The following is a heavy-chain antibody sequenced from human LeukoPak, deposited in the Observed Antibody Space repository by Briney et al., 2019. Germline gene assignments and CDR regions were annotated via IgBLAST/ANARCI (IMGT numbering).Heavy chain of an antibody. J-gene: IGHJ4*02. CDR3: ARVRYFDWLGPFDY. CDR1: GFTFSSSA. Sequence: GGSLRLSCAASGFTFSSSAMSWVRQAPGKGLEWVSTISGSGDRTYYADSVKGRFTISRDNAKKSLYLQMNSLRAEDTAVYYCARVRYFDWLGPFDYWGQGTLVTVSS. V-gene: IGHV3-23*01. D-gene: IGHD3-9*01. CDR2: ISGSGDRT.